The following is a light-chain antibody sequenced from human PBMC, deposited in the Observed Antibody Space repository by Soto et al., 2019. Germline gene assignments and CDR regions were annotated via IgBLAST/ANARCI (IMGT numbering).Light chain of an antibody. CDR2: DVT. Sequence: QSVLGQPAAVSGSPRQSITISCTGTSGDIDTYDFVSWYQVHPGKAPKLMIYDVTYRPSGVSDRFTGSRSDNAASLTISGLQPEDEAVYYCNSYTTNNAFVFGTGTKVTVL. V-gene: IGLV2-14*03. J-gene: IGLJ1*01. CDR1: SGDIDTYDF. CDR3: NSYTTNNAFV.